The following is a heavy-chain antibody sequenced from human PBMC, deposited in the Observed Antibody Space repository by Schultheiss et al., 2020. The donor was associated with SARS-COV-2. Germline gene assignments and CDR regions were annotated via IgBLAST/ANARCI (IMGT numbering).Heavy chain of an antibody. V-gene: IGHV1-2*02. CDR1: GYTFTGYY. CDR3: ARVRSSSFLFGPSVDY. D-gene: IGHD6-13*01. J-gene: IGHJ4*02. CDR2: INPNSGGT. Sequence: ASVKVSCKASGYTFTGYYMHWVRQAPGQGLEWMGWINPNSGGTNYAQKFQGRVTMTRDTSISTAYMELSRLRSDDTAVYYCARVRSSSFLFGPSVDYWGQGTLVTVSS.